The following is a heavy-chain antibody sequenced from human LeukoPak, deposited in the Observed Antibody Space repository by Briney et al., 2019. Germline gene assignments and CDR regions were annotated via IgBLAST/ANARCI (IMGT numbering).Heavy chain of an antibody. CDR2: IYYSGST. CDR3: ARGGYSGFDYPNWFDP. Sequence: SSETLSLTCTVSGDSISSYYWSWIRQPPGKGLEWIGYIYYSGSTYYNPSLKSRVTISVDTSKNQFSLKLSSVTAADTAVYYCARGGYSGFDYPNWFDPWGQGTLVTVSS. D-gene: IGHD5-12*01. J-gene: IGHJ5*02. V-gene: IGHV4-59*01. CDR1: GDSISSYY.